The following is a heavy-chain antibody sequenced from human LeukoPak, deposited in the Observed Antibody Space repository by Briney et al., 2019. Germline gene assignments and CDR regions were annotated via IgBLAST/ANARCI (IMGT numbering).Heavy chain of an antibody. Sequence: SQTLSLTCTVSGGSISSGGYYWSWIRQHPGKGLEWIGYIYYSGSTYYNPSLKSRVTISVDTSKNQFSLKLSSVTAADTAVYYCARGTGDYGAPYWYFDLWGRGTLVTVSS. CDR3: ARGTGDYGAPYWYFDL. CDR2: IYYSGST. J-gene: IGHJ2*01. V-gene: IGHV4-31*03. CDR1: GGSISSGGYY. D-gene: IGHD4-17*01.